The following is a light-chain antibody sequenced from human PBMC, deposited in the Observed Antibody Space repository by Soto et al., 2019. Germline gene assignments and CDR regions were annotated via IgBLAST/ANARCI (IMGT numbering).Light chain of an antibody. Sequence: GGIVTITCRASQSISSWLAWYQQKPGKAPKLLISDASSLERGVPSTFSGSGSGTEFTLTISTLQPDDFATYYCQQYTGYSRTFGQGTKVDIK. V-gene: IGKV1-5*01. CDR3: QQYTGYSRT. CDR2: DAS. J-gene: IGKJ1*01. CDR1: QSISSW.